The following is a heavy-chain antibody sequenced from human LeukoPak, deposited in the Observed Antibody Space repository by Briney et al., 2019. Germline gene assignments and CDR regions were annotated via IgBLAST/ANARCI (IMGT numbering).Heavy chain of an antibody. J-gene: IGHJ4*02. CDR1: GYTFTSYG. Sequence: ASVKVSCKASGYTFTSYGISWVRQAPGQGLEWMGWISAYNDNTNYAQNLQARVTMTTDTFTSTAYMELRSLRSDDTAVYYCARVPNYYDSSGSHTCYFDYWGQGTLVTFSS. V-gene: IGHV1-18*01. D-gene: IGHD3-22*01. CDR3: ARVPNYYDSSGSHTCYFDY. CDR2: ISAYNDNT.